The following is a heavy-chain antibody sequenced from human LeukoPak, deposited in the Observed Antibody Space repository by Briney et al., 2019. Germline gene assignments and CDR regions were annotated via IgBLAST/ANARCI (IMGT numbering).Heavy chain of an antibody. CDR3: ARKDGDY. CDR1: GASISSFH. V-gene: IGHV4-4*07. Sequence: SETPSLTCTVSGASISSFHWTWIRQPAGKGLEWIGLIYSSGSTIYNPSLKSRVAMSVDMTKNQLSLKLSSVTAAYTAMYYCARKDGDYWGQGTLVTVSS. J-gene: IGHJ4*02. CDR2: IYSSGST.